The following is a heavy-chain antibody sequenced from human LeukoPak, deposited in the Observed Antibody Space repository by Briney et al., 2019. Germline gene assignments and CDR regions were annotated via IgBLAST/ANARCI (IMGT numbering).Heavy chain of an antibody. Sequence: GGSLRLSCVASGFTFIAYDMNWVRQAPGKGLEWVSRITDSGDSTYYADSVKGRFTISGDNAKNSLYLQMNSLRAEDTAVYYCARDRIVGATDAFDIWGQGTMVTVSS. J-gene: IGHJ3*02. CDR1: GFTFIAYD. D-gene: IGHD1-26*01. CDR2: ITDSGDST. V-gene: IGHV3-23*01. CDR3: ARDRIVGATDAFDI.